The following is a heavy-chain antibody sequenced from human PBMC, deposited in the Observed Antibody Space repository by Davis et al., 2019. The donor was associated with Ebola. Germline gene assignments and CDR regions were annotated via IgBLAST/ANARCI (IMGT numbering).Heavy chain of an antibody. D-gene: IGHD2-2*02. V-gene: IGHV4-39*07. Sequence: SETLSLTCTVSGDSISSSHYYWGWIRQPPGKGLEWIGNIYYSGSTYYNPSLKSRVTISVDTSKIQFSLKLSSVTAADTAVYYCARDLQCTSTSCYTFIADYWGQGTLVTVSS. J-gene: IGHJ4*02. CDR3: ARDLQCTSTSCYTFIADY. CDR1: GDSISSSHYY. CDR2: IYYSGST.